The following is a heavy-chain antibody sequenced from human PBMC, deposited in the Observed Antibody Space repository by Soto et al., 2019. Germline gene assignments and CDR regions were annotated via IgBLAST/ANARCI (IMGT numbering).Heavy chain of an antibody. CDR3: AIVFFCNIRYYYYCIHF. J-gene: IGHJ6*02. Sequence: GASVKVSCKASGYTFTGSYMHWVRQAPGQGLEWMGWINPNSGGTNYAQKFQGRVTMTRDTSISTAYMELSRLRSDDTAVYYCAIVFFCNIRYYYYCIHFYYQGITGTVFS. CDR2: INPNSGGT. V-gene: IGHV1-2*02. CDR1: GYTFTGSY.